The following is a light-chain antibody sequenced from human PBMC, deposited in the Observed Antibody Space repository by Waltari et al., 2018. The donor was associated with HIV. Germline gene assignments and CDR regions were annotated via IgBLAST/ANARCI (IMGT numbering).Light chain of an antibody. CDR2: RNN. J-gene: IGLJ2*01. CDR3: AVWDDRLSGRL. CDR1: TPNVRNNY. Sequence: QSVLAQPRSVSGTPGQTVNISCSGSTPNVRNNYVYWYQQVTGVAPKLLIYRNNQRPAGVPDGFSGSKSGTSASLAISGLRTEDEAEYYCAVWDDRLSGRLFGGGTKVTVL. V-gene: IGLV1-47*01.